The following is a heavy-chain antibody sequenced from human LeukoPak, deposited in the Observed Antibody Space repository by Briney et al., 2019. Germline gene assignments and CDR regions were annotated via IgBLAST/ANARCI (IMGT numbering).Heavy chain of an antibody. V-gene: IGHV4-59*01. CDR1: GGSISSYY. Sequence: TSETLSLTCTVSGGSISSYYWSWIRQPPGKGLAWIGYIYYSGSTNYNPSLKSRVTISVDTSKNQFSLKLSSVTAADTAVYYCARRIFGVVYNWFDPWGQGTLVTVSS. J-gene: IGHJ5*02. D-gene: IGHD3-3*01. CDR2: IYYSGST. CDR3: ARRIFGVVYNWFDP.